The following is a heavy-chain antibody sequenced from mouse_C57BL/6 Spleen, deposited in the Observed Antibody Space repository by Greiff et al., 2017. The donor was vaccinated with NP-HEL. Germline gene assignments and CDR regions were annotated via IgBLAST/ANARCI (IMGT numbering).Heavy chain of an antibody. V-gene: IGHV3-6*01. J-gene: IGHJ3*01. CDR3: ARDEWAFAY. CDR1: GYSITSGYY. CDR2: ISYDGSN. Sequence: EVKLQESGPGLVKPSQSLSLTCSVTGYSITSGYYWNWIRQFPGNKLEWMGYISYDGSNNYNPSLKNRISITRDTSKNQFFLKLNSVTTEDTATYYCARDEWAFAYWGQGTLVTVSA. D-gene: IGHD1-3*01.